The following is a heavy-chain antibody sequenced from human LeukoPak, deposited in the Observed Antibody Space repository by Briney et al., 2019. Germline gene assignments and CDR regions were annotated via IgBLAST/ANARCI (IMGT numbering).Heavy chain of an antibody. CDR3: AKASSRGYSYDHLTNYYYYMDV. CDR2: IHLDGNNN. D-gene: IGHD5-18*01. Sequence: GGSLRLSCAAYGLTFSTYGMHWVRQAPGKGLDWVAFIHLDGNNNFSSDSVKGRFTISRDNAKNSLYLQMNSLRAEDTAVYYCAKASSRGYSYDHLTNYYYYMDVWGKGTTVTVSS. CDR1: GLTFSTYG. J-gene: IGHJ6*03. V-gene: IGHV3-30*02.